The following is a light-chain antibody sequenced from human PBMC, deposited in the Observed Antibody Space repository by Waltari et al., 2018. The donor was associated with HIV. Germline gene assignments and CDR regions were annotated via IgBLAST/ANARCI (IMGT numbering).Light chain of an antibody. CDR2: LGS. CDR3: LNDHNYSWT. Sequence: DIVMTQSPLSLPVTPGEPASISCRSSQSLLHSNGYNYLDWYLQKPGQSPQLLIYLGSNRASGVPDRFSGSGSGTDFALTISNLQPEDFATYFCLNDHNYSWTFGPGTKVEVK. J-gene: IGKJ1*01. CDR1: QSLLHSNGYNY. V-gene: IGKV2-28*01.